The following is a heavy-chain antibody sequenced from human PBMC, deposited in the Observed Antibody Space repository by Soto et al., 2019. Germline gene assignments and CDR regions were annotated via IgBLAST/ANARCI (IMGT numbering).Heavy chain of an antibody. D-gene: IGHD3-16*02. Sequence: ASVKVSCKASGYTFTSYDINWVRQATGQGLEWMGWMNPNSGNTGYAQKLQGRVTMTRNTSISTAYMELSSLRSEDTAVYYCARGIMITFGGVIVIPDYWGQGTLVTVSS. CDR3: ARGIMITFGGVIVIPDY. V-gene: IGHV1-8*01. CDR1: GYTFTSYD. CDR2: MNPNSGNT. J-gene: IGHJ4*02.